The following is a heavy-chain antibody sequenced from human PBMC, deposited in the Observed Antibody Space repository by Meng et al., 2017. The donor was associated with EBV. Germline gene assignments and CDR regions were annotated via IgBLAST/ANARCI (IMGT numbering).Heavy chain of an antibody. CDR3: ARRSLDYYDSSGFDY. CDR1: GGSISSSNG. V-gene: IGHV4-4*02. Sequence: QLQEAGPGLVKPSGTLSLPCAVSGGSISSSNGWSWVRQPSGKGLEWIGEIYHSGSTNYNPSLKSRVTISVDKSKNQFSLKLSSVTAADTAVYYCARRSLDYYDSSGFDYWGQGTLVTVSS. D-gene: IGHD3-22*01. CDR2: IYHSGST. J-gene: IGHJ4*02.